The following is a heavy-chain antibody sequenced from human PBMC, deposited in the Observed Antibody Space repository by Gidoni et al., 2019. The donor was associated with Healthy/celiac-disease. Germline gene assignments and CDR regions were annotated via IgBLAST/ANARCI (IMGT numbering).Heavy chain of an antibody. D-gene: IGHD3-22*01. CDR1: GGSFSGYY. V-gene: IGHV4-34*01. CDR3: ARGGRDSSGYYYVGRVWNAAFDI. Sequence: QVQLQQWGAGLLKPSETLSLTCAVYGGSFSGYYWSWIRQPPGKGLEWIGEINHSGSTNYNPSLKSRVTISVDTSKNQFSRKLSSVTAADTAVYYCARGGRDSSGYYYVGRVWNAAFDIWGQGTMVTVSS. CDR2: INHSGST. J-gene: IGHJ3*02.